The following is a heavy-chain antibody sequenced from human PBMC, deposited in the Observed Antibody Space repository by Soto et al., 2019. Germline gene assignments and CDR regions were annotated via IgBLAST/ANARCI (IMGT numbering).Heavy chain of an antibody. J-gene: IGHJ4*02. Sequence: GGSLRLSCAASGFTFNIYGMHWVRQAPDKGLEWVALISYDGSNQYYADSVKGRFTISRDNFKNTLFLQMNSLRADDTAVYYCAKDQASGQGSFDSWGQGTLVTVPQ. CDR2: ISYDGSNQ. CDR3: AKDQASGQGSFDS. CDR1: GFTFNIYG. V-gene: IGHV3-30*18.